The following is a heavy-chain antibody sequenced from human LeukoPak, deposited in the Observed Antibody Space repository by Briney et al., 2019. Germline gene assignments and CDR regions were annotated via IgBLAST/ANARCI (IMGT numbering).Heavy chain of an antibody. CDR3: TRESGAFSPFGF. CDR2: VHLNGAT. J-gene: IGHJ4*02. V-gene: IGHV4-4*02. Sequence: PSETLSLTCAVSGGSITTTNWWSWVRQPPGKGLEWIGEVHLNGATNYNPPLESRFRMSIDKSNTHLSLEVTSVTAADTAMYYCTRESGAFSPFGFWGQGTLVTVSS. CDR1: GGSITTTNW. D-gene: IGHD1-26*01.